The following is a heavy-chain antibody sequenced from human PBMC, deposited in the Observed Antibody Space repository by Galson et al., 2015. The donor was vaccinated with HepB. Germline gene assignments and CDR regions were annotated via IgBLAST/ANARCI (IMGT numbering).Heavy chain of an antibody. CDR1: GFTFSSYA. CDR3: AKDSSSWFEYCQH. CDR2: ISGSGGST. Sequence: SLRLSCAASGFTFSSYAMSWVRQAPGKGLEWVSAISGSGGSTYYADSVKGRFTISRDNSKNTLYLQMNSLRAEDTAVYYCAKDSSSWFEYCQHGGQGTLVTVSS. J-gene: IGHJ1*01. V-gene: IGHV3-23*01. D-gene: IGHD6-13*01.